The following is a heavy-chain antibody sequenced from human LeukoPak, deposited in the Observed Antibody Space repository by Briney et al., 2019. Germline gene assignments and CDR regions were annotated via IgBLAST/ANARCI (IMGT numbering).Heavy chain of an antibody. J-gene: IGHJ4*02. Sequence: GGSLRLSCAASGFTFSSYVMSWVRQAPGKGLEWVAVIWSDGSYKYYADSVKGRFTISRDDSKNTLYLQMNSLRAEDTAVYYCARDFSLQLFDYWGQGTLVTVFS. CDR2: IWSDGSYK. CDR1: GFTFSSYV. CDR3: ARDFSLQLFDY. D-gene: IGHD5-24*01. V-gene: IGHV3-33*08.